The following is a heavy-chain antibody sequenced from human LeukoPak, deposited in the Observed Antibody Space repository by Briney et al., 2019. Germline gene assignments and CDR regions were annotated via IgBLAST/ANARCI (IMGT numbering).Heavy chain of an antibody. CDR1: GYTFTSYD. CDR2: ISTNNGNI. V-gene: IGHV1-18*01. D-gene: IGHD6-6*01. Sequence: ASVKVSCKASGYTFTSYDISWVRQAPGQGLEWMGWISTNNGNIKYAQKLQGRVTMTTDTSTTTAYMELRSLRFDDTAVYYCARDRRDLAARPDYWGQGTLVTVSS. J-gene: IGHJ4*02. CDR3: ARDRRDLAARPDY.